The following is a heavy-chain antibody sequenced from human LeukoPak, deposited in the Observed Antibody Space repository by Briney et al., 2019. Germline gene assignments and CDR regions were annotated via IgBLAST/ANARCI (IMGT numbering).Heavy chain of an antibody. CDR3: AREVAGVNYFDY. CDR2: IIPIFGTA. Sequence: SVKVSCKASGGTFSSYAISWVRQAPGQGLEWMGGIIPIFGTANYAQKFQGRVTITADESTSTAYMELSSLRSEDTAVYYCAREVAGVNYFDYWGQGTLVTVPS. CDR1: GGTFSSYA. V-gene: IGHV1-69*13. J-gene: IGHJ4*02. D-gene: IGHD6-19*01.